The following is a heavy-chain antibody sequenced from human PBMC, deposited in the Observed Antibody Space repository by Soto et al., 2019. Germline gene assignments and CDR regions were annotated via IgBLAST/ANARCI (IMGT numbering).Heavy chain of an antibody. CDR1: GFTFSGSA. CDR3: ARPEDPYGYPEAFDY. CDR2: IRTKPNNYAT. J-gene: IGHJ4*02. D-gene: IGHD4-17*01. V-gene: IGHV3-73*02. Sequence: EVQLVQSGGALVQPAGSLTLSCVASGFTFSGSAMHWVRQAPGKGLEWVSRIRTKPNNYATIYSASVRGRLSISRDESRSAAYLQMDSLLTEDAAVYYYARPEDPYGYPEAFDYWGQGTLVTVAS.